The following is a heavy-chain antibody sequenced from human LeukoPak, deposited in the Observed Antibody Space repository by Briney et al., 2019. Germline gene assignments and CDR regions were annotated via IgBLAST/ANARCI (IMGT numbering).Heavy chain of an antibody. CDR3: ADNLHYYDTSGYSR. CDR2: IIPILGLA. V-gene: IGHV1-69*04. Sequence: SVKVSCKASGGTLSNYAITWVRQAPGQGLEWMGRIIPILGLANYAQKFQGRITITADKSTSTAYMELSSLRSEDTAVYYCADNLHYYDTSGYSRWGQGTLVTVSS. CDR1: GGTLSNYA. J-gene: IGHJ4*02. D-gene: IGHD3-22*01.